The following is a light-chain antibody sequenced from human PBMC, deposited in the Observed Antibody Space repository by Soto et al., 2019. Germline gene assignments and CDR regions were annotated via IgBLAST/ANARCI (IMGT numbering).Light chain of an antibody. CDR3: QQLNSYPPF. J-gene: IGKJ4*01. CDR1: QGISSY. CDR2: AAS. V-gene: IGKV1-9*01. Sequence: DIQLTQSPSFLSASVGDRVTITCRASQGISSYLAWYQQKPGKAPKLLIYAASTLQSGVPSRFSGSGSGTEFTLTISSLQPEDFATYYCQQLNSYPPFFGGGTKVGIK.